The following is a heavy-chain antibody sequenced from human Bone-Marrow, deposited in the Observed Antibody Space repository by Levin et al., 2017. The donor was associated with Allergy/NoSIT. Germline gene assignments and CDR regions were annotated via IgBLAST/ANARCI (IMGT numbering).Heavy chain of an antibody. CDR3: ARKISGTYSNRFDP. J-gene: IGHJ5*02. D-gene: IGHD3-10*01. Sequence: SETLSLTCSVSGGSIAGTNNWWTWIRQTPGRGLEWIGYIYHSGSSHYNPSLRGRLTISVDTAKNQFSLNLKSVTAADTAVYYCARKISGTYSNRFDPWGQGTLVTVSS. CDR2: IYHSGSS. V-gene: IGHV4-30-4*01. CDR1: GGSIAGTNNW.